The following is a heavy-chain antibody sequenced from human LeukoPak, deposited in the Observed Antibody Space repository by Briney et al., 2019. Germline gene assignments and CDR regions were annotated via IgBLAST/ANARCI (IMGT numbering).Heavy chain of an antibody. CDR3: ARGEVRQDYYYYYMDV. CDR1: GGTFSSYA. CDR2: IIPIFGTA. D-gene: IGHD1-26*01. Sequence: SVKVSCKASGGTFSSYAISWVRQAPGQGLEWMGGIIPIFGTANYAQKFQGRVTITADESTSTAYMELSSMRSEDTAVYYCARGEVRQDYYYYYMDVWGKGTTVTVSS. V-gene: IGHV1-69*01. J-gene: IGHJ6*03.